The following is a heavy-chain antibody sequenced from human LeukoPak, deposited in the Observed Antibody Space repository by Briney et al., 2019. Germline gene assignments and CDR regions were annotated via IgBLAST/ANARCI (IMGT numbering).Heavy chain of an antibody. J-gene: IGHJ5*02. CDR1: GGSISSGGYY. CDR3: ARDGYDSSWFDP. V-gene: IGHV4-31*03. D-gene: IGHD5-12*01. CDR2: IYYSGST. Sequence: SQTLSLTCTVSGGSISSGGYYWSWIRQHPGKGLEWIGYIYYSGSTNYNPSLKSRVTISVDTSKNQFSLKLSSVTAADTAVYYCARDGYDSSWFDPWGKGTLVTVSS.